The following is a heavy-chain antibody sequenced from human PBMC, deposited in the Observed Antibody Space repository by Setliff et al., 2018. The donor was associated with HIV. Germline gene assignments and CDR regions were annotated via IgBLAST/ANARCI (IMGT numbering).Heavy chain of an antibody. CDR3: ARGHSSSTNWFFDL. Sequence: GASVKVSCKASGGSFSNYGISWVRQAPGQGLEWVGRIIPIFGTENYAQKFQGRVTITADKSTTTAYMDLNRPTSDDTAMYYCARGHSSSTNWFFDLWGRGTLVTVSS. D-gene: IGHD6-6*01. V-gene: IGHV1-69*06. CDR1: GGSFSNYG. CDR2: IIPIFGTE. J-gene: IGHJ2*01.